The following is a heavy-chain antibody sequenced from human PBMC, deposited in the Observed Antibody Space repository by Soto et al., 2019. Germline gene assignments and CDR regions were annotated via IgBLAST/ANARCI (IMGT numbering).Heavy chain of an antibody. Sequence: SETLSLTCNVSGGSVSNYYWTWIRHSPEKGLEWIAYMYYNGNINYNPSLKSRVTISIDTSRNQFSLTLKSVTAADTALYYCARETGENWTYEAHSGPGTLVTVSS. J-gene: IGHJ1*01. CDR3: ARETGENWTYEAH. V-gene: IGHV4-59*02. CDR1: GGSVSNYY. CDR2: MYYNGNI. D-gene: IGHD7-27*01.